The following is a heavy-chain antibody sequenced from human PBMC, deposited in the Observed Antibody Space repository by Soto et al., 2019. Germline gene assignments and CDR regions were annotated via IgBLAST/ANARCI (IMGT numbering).Heavy chain of an antibody. V-gene: IGHV3-48*02. CDR2: ISSSSSTI. CDR3: ARTDYGSGSYLPLY. CDR1: GFTFSSYS. D-gene: IGHD3-10*01. Sequence: PGGSLRLSCAASGFTFSSYSMNWVRQAPGKGLEWVSYISSSSSTIYYADSVKGRFTISRDNAKNSLYLQMNSLRDEDTAVYYCARTDYGSGSYLPLYWGQGTLVTVSS. J-gene: IGHJ4*02.